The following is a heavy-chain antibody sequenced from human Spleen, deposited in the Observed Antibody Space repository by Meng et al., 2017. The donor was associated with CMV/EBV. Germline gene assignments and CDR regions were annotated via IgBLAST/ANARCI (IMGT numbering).Heavy chain of an antibody. CDR2: INPDSGGT. J-gene: IGHJ3*01. V-gene: IGHV1-2*02. Sequence: ASMKVSCKASGYTFNGYYIHWVRLAPGQGPELMGWINPDSGGTNYAQKFQVRVTMTRDTSITTAYMELKRLGPDDTAVYYCARTYDIVKYPFDVWGQGTLVTVSS. CDR1: GYTFNGYY. CDR3: ARTYDIVKYPFDV. D-gene: IGHD3-9*01.